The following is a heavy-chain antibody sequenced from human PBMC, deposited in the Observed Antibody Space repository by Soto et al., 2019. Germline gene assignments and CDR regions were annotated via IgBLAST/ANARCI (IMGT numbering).Heavy chain of an antibody. CDR2: INTYNGNA. Sequence: QVQLVQSGAEVKKPGASVNVSCKASGYTFTSSIINWVRQAPGQGLDWMGWINTYNGNANYAQRVQGRVTMTTDTSTSTAYMELRSMRSDDQAVYYCAKGPGDRLRSCSSNSCLPDHWGQGTLVTVSS. D-gene: IGHD2-2*01. CDR3: AKGPGDRLRSCSSNSCLPDH. J-gene: IGHJ4*02. V-gene: IGHV1-18*01. CDR1: GYTFTSSI.